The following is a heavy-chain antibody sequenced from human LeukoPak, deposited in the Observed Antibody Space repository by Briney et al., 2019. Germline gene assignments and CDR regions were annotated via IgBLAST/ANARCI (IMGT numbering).Heavy chain of an antibody. J-gene: IGHJ6*02. D-gene: IGHD2-2*02. V-gene: IGHV3-30-3*01. Sequence: GGSLRLSCAASGFTFSSYAMHWVRQAPGKGLEWVAVISYDGSNKYYADSVKGRFTISRDNSKNTLYLQMNSPRAEDTAVYYCARDGDCSSTSCYIPHYGMDVWGQGTTVTVSS. CDR2: ISYDGSNK. CDR3: ARDGDCSSTSCYIPHYGMDV. CDR1: GFTFSSYA.